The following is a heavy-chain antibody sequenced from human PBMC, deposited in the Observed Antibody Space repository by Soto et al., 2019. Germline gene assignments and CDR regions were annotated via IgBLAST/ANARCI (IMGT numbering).Heavy chain of an antibody. CDR2: IGASGDIT. D-gene: IGHD3-10*01. V-gene: IGHV3-23*01. Sequence: GGSLRLSCAASGFYFTNFAMSWVRQAPGKGLEWVAGIGASGDITWYADSVKGRLSISRDNSKNTLYLQLNSPRFKSMAVYYCAKGEFSDRADVYFDYWGPGTLVTVSS. CDR1: GFYFTNFA. CDR3: AKGEFSDRADVYFDY. J-gene: IGHJ4*02.